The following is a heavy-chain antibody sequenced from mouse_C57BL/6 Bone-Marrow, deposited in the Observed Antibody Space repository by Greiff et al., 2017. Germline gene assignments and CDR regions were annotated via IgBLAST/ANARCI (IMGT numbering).Heavy chain of an antibody. CDR1: GYTFTSYW. D-gene: IGHD2-5*01. CDR3: ARESHYYSNPYAMDY. J-gene: IGHJ4*01. CDR2: IDPSDRYT. Sequence: QVQLQQPGAELVMPGASVKLSCKASGYTFTSYWMHWVKQRPGQGLEWIGEIDPSDRYTNYNQKFKGKSTLTVDKSSSTAYMQLSSLTSEDSAVYYCARESHYYSNPYAMDYWGQGTSVTVSS. V-gene: IGHV1-69*01.